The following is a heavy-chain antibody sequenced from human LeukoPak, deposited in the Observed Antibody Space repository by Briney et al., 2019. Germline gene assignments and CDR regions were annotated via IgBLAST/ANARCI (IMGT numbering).Heavy chain of an antibody. Sequence: SETLSLTCAVYGGSFSGYYWSWIRQPPGKGLEWIGEINHSGSTNYNPSLKSRVTISVDTSKNQFSLKLSSVTAADTAVYYCARWKYRSYYYGSGSEYNWLDPWGQGTLVTVSS. V-gene: IGHV4-34*01. J-gene: IGHJ5*02. CDR3: ARWKYRSYYYGSGSEYNWLDP. CDR2: INHSGST. D-gene: IGHD3-10*01. CDR1: GGSFSGYY.